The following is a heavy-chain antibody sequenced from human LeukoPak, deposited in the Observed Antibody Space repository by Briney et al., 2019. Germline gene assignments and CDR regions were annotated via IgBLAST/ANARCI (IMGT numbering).Heavy chain of an antibody. V-gene: IGHV3-33*01. CDR3: ARDPANVTGTTEGPDY. J-gene: IGHJ4*02. CDR1: GFTFSTYN. CDR2: IWSDGSYK. D-gene: IGHD1-20*01. Sequence: GGSLRLSCAASGFTFSTYNMHWVRQAPGKGLEWVALIWSDGSYKYYADSVMGRFTISRDNSKNTLYLQMNSLRAEDTAVYYFARDPANVTGTTEGPDYWGQGTLVTVSS.